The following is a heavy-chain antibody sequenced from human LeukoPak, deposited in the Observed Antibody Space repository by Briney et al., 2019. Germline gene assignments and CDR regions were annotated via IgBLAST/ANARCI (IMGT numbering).Heavy chain of an antibody. Sequence: GGSLRLSCAASGFDFSSNWMHWVRHAPGQGLVWVSRIKGDGISANYADSVKGRFTISRDIAKNTLYLQMNSLRAEDTGVYYCAKDHYWSIDYWGRGTLVTVSS. CDR3: AKDHYWSIDY. V-gene: IGHV3-74*01. D-gene: IGHD3-3*01. CDR1: GFDFSSNW. CDR2: IKGDGISA. J-gene: IGHJ4*02.